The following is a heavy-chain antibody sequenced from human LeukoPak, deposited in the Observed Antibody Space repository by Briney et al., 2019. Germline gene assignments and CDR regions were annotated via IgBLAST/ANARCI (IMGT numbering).Heavy chain of an antibody. V-gene: IGHV1-18*01. CDR2: ISAYNGNT. Sequence: ASVTVSFTASGGTFSSYAISWLRQSPGQGLEWMGWISAYNGNTNYAQKLQGRVTRTTDTSTSTAYMELRSLRSDDTAVYYCATVSLGLDLDYWGQGTLVTVSS. D-gene: IGHD3-16*01. J-gene: IGHJ4*02. CDR3: ATVSLGLDLDY. CDR1: GGTFSSYA.